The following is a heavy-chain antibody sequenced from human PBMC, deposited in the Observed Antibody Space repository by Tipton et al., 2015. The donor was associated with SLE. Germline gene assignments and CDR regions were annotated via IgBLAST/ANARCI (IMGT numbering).Heavy chain of an antibody. V-gene: IGHV4-34*01. D-gene: IGHD6-13*01. J-gene: IGHJ4*02. CDR2: IDHSGRT. CDR3: ARVQQLEYFDY. CDR1: GGSFSGFY. Sequence: TLSLTCAVYGGSFSGFYWSRPPPPPREGLEWIGEIDHSGRTDYNPPLKSRVTLSVDTSNNQFSLKFTSMTAADTAVYYCARVQQLEYFDYWGQGTLVTVSS.